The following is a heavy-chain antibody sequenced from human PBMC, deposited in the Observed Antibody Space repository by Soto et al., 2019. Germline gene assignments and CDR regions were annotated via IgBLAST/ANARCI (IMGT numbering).Heavy chain of an antibody. V-gene: IGHV1-18*01. CDR1: GYTFTDYG. CDR3: AREYCISTSCYGSDF. D-gene: IGHD2-2*01. J-gene: IGHJ4*02. Sequence: QVQRVQSGAEVKNPGASVKVSCKASGYTFTDYGISWVRQAPGQGLEWMGWISTHNGDTKYARNLQGRLIMTTDTSTTTAYMELTSLRSDDTAVYYCAREYCISTSCYGSDFWGRGTLVTVSS. CDR2: ISTHNGDT.